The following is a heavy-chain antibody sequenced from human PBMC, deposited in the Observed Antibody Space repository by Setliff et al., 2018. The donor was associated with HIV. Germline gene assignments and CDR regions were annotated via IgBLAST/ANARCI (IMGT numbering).Heavy chain of an antibody. CDR1: GGSFSSYY. CDR2: INHSGST. D-gene: IGHD6-19*01. CDR3: ARVPGYSSGTSYMDV. J-gene: IGHJ6*03. Sequence: SETLSLTCAVYGGSFSSYYWSWIRQPPGKGLEWIGEINHSGSTNYNPSLKSRVTISVDTSKIQFSLKLRSVTAADRAVYYCARVPGYSSGTSYMDVWGKGTTVTVSS. V-gene: IGHV4-34*01.